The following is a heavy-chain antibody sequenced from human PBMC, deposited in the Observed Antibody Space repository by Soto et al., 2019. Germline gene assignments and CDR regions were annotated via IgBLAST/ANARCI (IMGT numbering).Heavy chain of an antibody. CDR3: ARARGARYFNY. Sequence: SETLSLTCAVSGGSISRGDYYWSWIRQPPGKGLEWIGYIYYSGSTYYNPSLKSRVTISVDTSKNQFSLKLSSVTAADTAVYYCARARGARYFNYWGQGTLVTVSS. V-gene: IGHV4-30-4*01. CDR1: GGSISRGDYY. CDR2: IYYSGST. D-gene: IGHD2-15*01. J-gene: IGHJ4*02.